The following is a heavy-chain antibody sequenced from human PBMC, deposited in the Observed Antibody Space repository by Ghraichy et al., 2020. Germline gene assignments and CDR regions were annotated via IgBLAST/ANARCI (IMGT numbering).Heavy chain of an antibody. J-gene: IGHJ4*02. CDR1: GFTFSNYG. V-gene: IGHV3-30*18. Sequence: GESLNISCAASGFTFSNYGMHWVRQAPGKGLEWVAVISNDGSNEYYADSVKGRFTISRDNSKNTLYLQMNSLRAEDTAVYYCAKDYRWISVAGTWGYFDYGGQGTLVTVSS. CDR3: AKDYRWISVAGTWGYFDY. D-gene: IGHD6-19*01. CDR2: ISNDGSNE.